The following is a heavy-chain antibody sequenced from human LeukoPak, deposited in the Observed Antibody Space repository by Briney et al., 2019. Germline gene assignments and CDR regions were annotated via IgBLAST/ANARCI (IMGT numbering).Heavy chain of an antibody. J-gene: IGHJ4*02. CDR3: ARLGHGDYGFDY. CDR1: GYTFTGYY. Sequence: ASVKVSCKASGYTFTGYYIHWVRQAPGQGLEWMGRINPNSGGTNYAQRFQGRVTMTRDTSISTVYMELSRLRSDDTAVYYCARLGHGDYGFDYWGQGTLVTVSS. CDR2: INPNSGGT. D-gene: IGHD4-17*01. V-gene: IGHV1-2*06.